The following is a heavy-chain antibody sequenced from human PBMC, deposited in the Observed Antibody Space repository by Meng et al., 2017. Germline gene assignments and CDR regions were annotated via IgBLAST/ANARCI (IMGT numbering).Heavy chain of an antibody. CDR3: ARSDWFDP. CDR2: IKPDGTMT. CDR1: GFTFRNYW. Sequence: VQLVEPGGGLVRSGGYLRLSCTASGFTFRNYWMHWVRQAPGKGLVWVSRIKPDGTMTVYADSVKGRFTISRDNAKNTLYLQMNSLRSDDTAVYYCARSDWFDPWGQGTLVTVSS. J-gene: IGHJ5*02. V-gene: IGHV3-74*01.